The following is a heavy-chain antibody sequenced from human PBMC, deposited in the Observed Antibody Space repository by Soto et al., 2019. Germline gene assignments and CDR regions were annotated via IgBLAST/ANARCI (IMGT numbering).Heavy chain of an antibody. CDR3: ARGGYCSSTSCYKVVYYFDY. CDR1: GYTFTSYA. D-gene: IGHD2-2*02. Sequence: QVQLVQSGAEVKKPGASVKVSCKASGYTFTSYAMHWVRQAPGQRLEWMGWINAGNGNTKYSQKCQGRVTITRDTSASTAYMELSSLRSEDTAVYYCARGGYCSSTSCYKVVYYFDYWGQGTLVTVSS. J-gene: IGHJ4*02. V-gene: IGHV1-3*01. CDR2: INAGNGNT.